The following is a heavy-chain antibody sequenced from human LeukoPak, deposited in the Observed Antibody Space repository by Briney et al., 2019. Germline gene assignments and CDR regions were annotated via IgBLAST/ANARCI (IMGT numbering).Heavy chain of an antibody. Sequence: SGPALVKPTQTLTLTCTFSGFSLTTTGLCVSWVRQPPGKALEWLACIDWDDDEFYSTSLKTRLSIFKDTSKNHVVLTMTNMDPVDTATYYCARTRGSSGSYYPDYWGQGTLVTVSS. V-gene: IGHV2-70*17. CDR3: ARTRGSSGSYYPDY. J-gene: IGHJ4*02. CDR1: GFSLTTTGLC. D-gene: IGHD3-10*01. CDR2: IDWDDDE.